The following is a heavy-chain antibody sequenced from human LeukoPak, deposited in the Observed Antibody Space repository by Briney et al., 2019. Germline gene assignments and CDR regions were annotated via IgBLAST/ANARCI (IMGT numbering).Heavy chain of an antibody. D-gene: IGHD3-3*01. Sequence: GGSLRLSCAASGFTFSSYGMHWVRQAPGKGLEWVAVISYDGSNKYYADSVKGRFTISRDNSKNTLYLQMNSLRAEDTAVYYCAKDLEIGGGWGSVPDYWGQGTLVTVSS. CDR2: ISYDGSNK. CDR3: AKDLEIGGGWGSVPDY. V-gene: IGHV3-30*18. J-gene: IGHJ4*02. CDR1: GFTFSSYG.